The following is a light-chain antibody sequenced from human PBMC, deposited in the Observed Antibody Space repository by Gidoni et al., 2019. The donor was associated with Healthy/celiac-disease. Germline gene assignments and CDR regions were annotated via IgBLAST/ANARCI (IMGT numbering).Light chain of an antibody. CDR1: PGILSW. CDR3: QQANSISWT. CDR2: AAS. Sequence: DIPLTQSPSSVSASVGDRVTINCRASPGILSWLAWYQQKPAKAPMLLLYAASGLQSGVTSRCSGSGAGTDFTLTISSRQPEDFATYYCQQANSISWTFGQGTKVEIK. V-gene: IGKV1-12*02. J-gene: IGKJ1*01.